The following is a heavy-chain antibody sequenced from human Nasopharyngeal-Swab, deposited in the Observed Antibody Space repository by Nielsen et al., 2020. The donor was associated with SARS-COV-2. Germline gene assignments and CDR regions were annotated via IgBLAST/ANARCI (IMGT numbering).Heavy chain of an antibody. CDR3: ARKTSSKPYYFDY. CDR1: GFIFSSYW. CDR2: ISGSSSTI. J-gene: IGHJ4*02. D-gene: IGHD6-6*01. Sequence: GESLKISCAASGFIFSSYWMSWVRQAPGKGLEWVSYISGSSSTIYYADSVKGRFTISRDNAKNSLYLQMNSLRDEDTAVYYCARKTSSKPYYFDYWGQGTLVTVSS. V-gene: IGHV3-48*02.